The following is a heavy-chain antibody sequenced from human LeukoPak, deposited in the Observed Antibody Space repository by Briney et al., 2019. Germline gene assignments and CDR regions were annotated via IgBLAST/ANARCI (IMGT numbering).Heavy chain of an antibody. D-gene: IGHD5-18*01. CDR3: AKGGGYRYGEPTYFYMDV. Sequence: GGSLRLSCAASGFTFSSYAMHWVRQAPGKGLEWVAVISYDGSNKYYADSVNGRFTISRDNSKNTLSLQMTSLRIEDTAVYYCAKGGGYRYGEPTYFYMDVWGKGTTVTVSS. V-gene: IGHV3-30*04. J-gene: IGHJ6*03. CDR2: ISYDGSNK. CDR1: GFTFSSYA.